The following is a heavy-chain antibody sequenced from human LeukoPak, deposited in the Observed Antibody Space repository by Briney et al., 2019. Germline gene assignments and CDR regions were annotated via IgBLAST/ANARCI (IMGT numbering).Heavy chain of an antibody. CDR1: GYTFTSYY. D-gene: IGHD1-26*01. J-gene: IGHJ6*02. Sequence: ASVKVSCKASGYTFTSYYMHWVRQAPGQGLEWMGIINPSGGSTSYAQKFQGRVTKTRDTSTSTVYMELSSLRSEDTAVYYCARDLTGSYSVDFWYYYYGMDVWGQGTTVTVSS. CDR2: INPSGGST. CDR3: ARDLTGSYSVDFWYYYYGMDV. V-gene: IGHV1-46*01.